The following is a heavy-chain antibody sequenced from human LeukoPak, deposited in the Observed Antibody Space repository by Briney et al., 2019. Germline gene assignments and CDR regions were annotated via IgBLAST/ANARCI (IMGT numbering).Heavy chain of an antibody. D-gene: IGHD5-18*01. CDR3: ARVYSYGLYYFHY. J-gene: IGHJ4*02. CDR1: GFSFSDSY. V-gene: IGHV3-11*01. Sequence: GGSLRLSCAASGFSFSDSYMTWIRQAPGKGLECISYISRGGSTIYYADSVKGRFTISRDNAKNSLYLQMNSLRAEDTAVYYCARVYSYGLYYFHYWGQGTLVTVSS. CDR2: ISRGGSTI.